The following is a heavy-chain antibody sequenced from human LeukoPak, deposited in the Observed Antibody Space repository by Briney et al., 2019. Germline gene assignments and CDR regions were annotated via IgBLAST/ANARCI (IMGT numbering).Heavy chain of an antibody. D-gene: IGHD3-10*01. CDR3: ARVYGSGSSNWFDP. CDR2: IYYSGST. V-gene: IGHV4-59*01. CDR1: GGSISSYY. J-gene: IGHJ5*02. Sequence: PSETLSLTCTVSGGSISSYYWSWIRQPPGKGLEWIGYIYYSGSTNYNPSLKSRVTISVDTSKNQFSLKLSSVTAADTAVYYCARVYGSGSSNWFDPWGQGTLVTVPS.